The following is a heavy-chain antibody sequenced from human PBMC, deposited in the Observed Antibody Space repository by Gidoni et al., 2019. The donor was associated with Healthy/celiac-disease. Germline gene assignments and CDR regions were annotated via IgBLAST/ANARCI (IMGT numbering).Heavy chain of an antibody. Sequence: EVQLVESGGGLVQPGGSLRLSCAASGFTFSSYWMHWVRQAPGKGRVWVSRIKSDGSSTSYADAVKGRFTSSRDNAKNTLYLQMNSLRAEDTAVYYCAREDSSGWYLPLDYWGQGTLVTVSS. V-gene: IGHV3-74*01. CDR3: AREDSSGWYLPLDY. D-gene: IGHD6-19*01. CDR2: IKSDGSST. CDR1: GFTFSSYW. J-gene: IGHJ4*02.